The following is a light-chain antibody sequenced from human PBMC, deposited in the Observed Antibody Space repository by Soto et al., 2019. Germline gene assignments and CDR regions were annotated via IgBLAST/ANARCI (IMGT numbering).Light chain of an antibody. J-gene: IGKJ1*01. CDR1: QSIRSY. CDR2: DAS. Sequence: DIQLTQSPSSLSASVGDKVTITCRASQSIRSYLNWVQQKPGKAPKLLIYDASSLQTGVPSRFSGSGSGTDFSLTISSLQPEDFATYYCQQYNVYSWTFGQGTKVEIK. V-gene: IGKV1-39*01. CDR3: QQYNVYSWT.